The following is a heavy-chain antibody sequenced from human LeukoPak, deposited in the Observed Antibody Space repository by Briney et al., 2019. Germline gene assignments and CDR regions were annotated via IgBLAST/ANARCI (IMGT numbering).Heavy chain of an antibody. CDR3: ARAGGIYGGPQHFDY. D-gene: IGHD4/OR15-4a*01. CDR1: GGTFSSYA. CDR2: IIPIFGTA. J-gene: IGHJ4*02. Sequence: GASVKVSCKASGGTFSSYAISWVRQAPGQGLEWMGGIIPIFGTANYAQKFQGRVTITADESTSTACMELSSLRSEDTAVYYCARAGGIYGGPQHFDYWGQGTLVTVSS. V-gene: IGHV1-69*01.